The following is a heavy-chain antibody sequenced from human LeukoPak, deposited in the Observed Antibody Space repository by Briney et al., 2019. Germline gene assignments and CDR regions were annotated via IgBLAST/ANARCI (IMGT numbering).Heavy chain of an antibody. V-gene: IGHV3-74*01. CDR1: GFTFNSYW. J-gene: IGHJ4*02. CDR2: INSDGSST. D-gene: IGHD2-2*02. CDR3: ARDKLRCSSTSCYNFDY. Sequence: PGGSLRLSCAASGFTFNSYWMHWVCHAPGKGLVWVSRINSDGSSTGYADSVKGRFTISRDNAKNTLSLQMNSLRAEDTAVYYCARDKLRCSSTSCYNFDYWGQGALVTVSS.